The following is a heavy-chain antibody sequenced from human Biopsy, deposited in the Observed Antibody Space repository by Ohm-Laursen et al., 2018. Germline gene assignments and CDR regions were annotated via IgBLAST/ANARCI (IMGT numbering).Heavy chain of an antibody. V-gene: IGHV4-4*07. D-gene: IGHD3-9*01. CDR1: GTSLSNFY. CDR3: ARGSLKMDY. CDR2: IFPTGIT. J-gene: IGHJ4*02. Sequence: SDTLSLTCTVFGTSLSNFYWSWIRQPAGKGLEWIGRIFPTGITNYNPSLKSRVTMSVDTSKNEFSPRLTSVTAADTAVYYCARGSLKMDYWGQGTLVTVSS.